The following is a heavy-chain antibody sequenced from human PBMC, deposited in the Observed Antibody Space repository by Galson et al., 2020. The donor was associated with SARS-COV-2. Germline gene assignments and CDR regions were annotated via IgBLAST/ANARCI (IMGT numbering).Heavy chain of an antibody. D-gene: IGHD3-9*01. Sequence: SETLSLTCAVSGYSISSGYYWGWIRQPPGKGLEWIGSIYHSGSTYYNPSLKSRVTISVDTSKNQFSLKLSSVTAADTAVYYCARLDILTGAFDYWGQGTLVTVSS. V-gene: IGHV4-38-2*01. CDR2: IYHSGST. J-gene: IGHJ4*02. CDR1: GYSISSGYY. CDR3: ARLDILTGAFDY.